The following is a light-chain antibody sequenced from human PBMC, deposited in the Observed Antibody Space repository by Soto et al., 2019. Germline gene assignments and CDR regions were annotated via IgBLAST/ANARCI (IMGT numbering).Light chain of an antibody. J-gene: IGKJ1*01. CDR3: QQYSSSPWT. V-gene: IGKV3-20*01. CDR2: GAS. CDR1: QSVSNNY. Sequence: IVLPQSPGTLSLSPGERATLSCRASQSVSNNYLAWYQQKPGQAPRLLIYGASSRATGIPDRFTGSGSGTDFTLTISRLEPEDFAVYYCQQYSSSPWTFGQGTKVDIK.